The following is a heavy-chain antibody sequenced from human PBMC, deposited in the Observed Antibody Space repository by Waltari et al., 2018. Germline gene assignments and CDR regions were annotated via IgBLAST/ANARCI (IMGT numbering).Heavy chain of an antibody. Sequence: EVQLAESGGGLVQPGRSLRRSCKASGFNFGDDARTWVRQVPGKGLEWVGFIRSKTYGGAPEYAASVKGRFTISRDDSKSVAYLQMNSLRTEDTALYYCTRADGMTDLDYWGQGALVTVSS. CDR1: GFNFGDDA. V-gene: IGHV3-49*04. CDR3: TRADGMTDLDY. CDR2: IRSKTYGGAP. J-gene: IGHJ4*02.